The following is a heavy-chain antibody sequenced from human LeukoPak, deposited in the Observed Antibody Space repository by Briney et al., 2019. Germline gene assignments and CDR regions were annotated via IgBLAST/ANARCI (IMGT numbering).Heavy chain of an antibody. CDR2: IIPIFGTA. CDR1: GGTFSSCA. CDR3: ARGPCTNGVCYSGWFDP. D-gene: IGHD2-8*01. V-gene: IGHV1-69*05. J-gene: IGHJ5*02. Sequence: EASVKVSCKASGGTFSSCAISWVRQAPGQGLEWMGGIIPIFGTANYAQKFQGRVTITTDESTSTAYMELSSLRSEDTAVYYCARGPCTNGVCYSGWFDPWGQGTLVTVSS.